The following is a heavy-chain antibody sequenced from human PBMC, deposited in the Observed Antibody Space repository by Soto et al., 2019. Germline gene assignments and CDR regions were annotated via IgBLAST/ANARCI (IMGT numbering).Heavy chain of an antibody. CDR3: ARDLIRYSISSDLNY. CDR2: ISYDGSNK. V-gene: IGHV3-30-3*01. CDR1: GFTFSSYA. D-gene: IGHD6-6*01. J-gene: IGHJ4*02. Sequence: GGSLRLSCAASGFTFSSYAMHWVRQAPGKGLEWVAVISYDGSNKYYADSVKGRFTISRDNSKNTLYLQMNSLRAEDTAVYYCARDLIRYSISSDLNYWGQGTLVTVAS.